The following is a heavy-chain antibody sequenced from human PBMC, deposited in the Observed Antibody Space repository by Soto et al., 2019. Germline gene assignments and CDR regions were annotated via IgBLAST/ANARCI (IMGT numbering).Heavy chain of an antibody. Sequence: QVQLVQSGAEVKKPGASVKVSCKASGYSITRYGISWVRQAPGQGLEWMGWLNTDNGKTYYAQKFQGRVTMTTDTSRSMANRELGSLTSDATALYYCAREITFGGVLNGVDVWGKGPTVTVSS. CDR1: GYSITRYG. J-gene: IGHJ6*04. CDR2: LNTDNGKT. D-gene: IGHD3-16*01. V-gene: IGHV1-18*01. CDR3: AREITFGGVLNGVDV.